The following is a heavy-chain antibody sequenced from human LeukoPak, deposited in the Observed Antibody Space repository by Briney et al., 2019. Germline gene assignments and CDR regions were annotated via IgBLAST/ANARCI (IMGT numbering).Heavy chain of an antibody. CDR2: IQYDGSNQ. J-gene: IGHJ5*02. D-gene: IGHD5-24*01. Sequence: GGSLRLSCAASGFLFSSYGMHWVRQAPGKGLEWVAFIQYDGSNQYYADSVKGRFTISRDNSKNTLYLQMNSLRAEDTAVYYCAKLDLQRFDPWGQGTLVTVSS. V-gene: IGHV3-30*02. CDR3: AKLDLQRFDP. CDR1: GFLFSSYG.